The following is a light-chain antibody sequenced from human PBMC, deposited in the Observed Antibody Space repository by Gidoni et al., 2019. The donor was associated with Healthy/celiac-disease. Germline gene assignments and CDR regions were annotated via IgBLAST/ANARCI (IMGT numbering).Light chain of an antibody. Sequence: EIVLTQSPGTLSLSPGERATLSCRASQSVSSSYLAWYQQKPGQAPRLLIYGASSRAPGIPDRCSGSGSGTDFTLTSSRLEPEDFAVYYCQQYGSSPFGGGTKVEIK. J-gene: IGKJ4*01. CDR2: GAS. CDR1: QSVSSSY. CDR3: QQYGSSP. V-gene: IGKV3-20*01.